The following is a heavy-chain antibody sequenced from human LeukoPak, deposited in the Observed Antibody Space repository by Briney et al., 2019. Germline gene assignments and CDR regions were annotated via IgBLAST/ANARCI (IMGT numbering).Heavy chain of an antibody. J-gene: IGHJ4*02. CDR2: ISSSSSTI. V-gene: IGHV3-48*02. D-gene: IGHD6-13*01. Sequence: PGGSLRLSCAASGFTFSSYSMNWVRQAPGKGLEWVSYISSSSSTIYYADSVKGRFTISRDNAKNSLYLQMNSLRDEDTAVYYCARGRYSSSWDIFDYWGQGTLVTVSS. CDR3: ARGRYSSSWDIFDY. CDR1: GFTFSSYS.